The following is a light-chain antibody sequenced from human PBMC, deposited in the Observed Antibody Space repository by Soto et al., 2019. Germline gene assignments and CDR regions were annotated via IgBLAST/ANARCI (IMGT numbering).Light chain of an antibody. J-gene: IGKJ1*01. CDR3: QQYGSSWT. CDR1: QSVSNNY. CDR2: HTS. Sequence: EIVMTQSRATLSVAGGERATLSCRASQSVSNNYLAWYQQKPGQAPRLLIYHTSNRAAGIPARFSGSGSGTDFTLTISSLEPEDFAVYYCQQYGSSWTFGQGTKVDIK. V-gene: IGKV3-20*01.